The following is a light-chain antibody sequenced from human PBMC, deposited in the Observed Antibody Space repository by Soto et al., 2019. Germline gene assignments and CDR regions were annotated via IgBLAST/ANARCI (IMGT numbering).Light chain of an antibody. CDR1: QSFSSY. CDR2: DAS. Sequence: EIVLTQSPATLSLSPGERATLSCRASQSFSSYLAWYQQKPGQAPRLLIYDASNMATGIPARFSGSGSGTDFTLTISSLEPEDFAVYYCQQRSNWPITFGQGTRLEIK. CDR3: QQRSNWPIT. J-gene: IGKJ5*01. V-gene: IGKV3-11*01.